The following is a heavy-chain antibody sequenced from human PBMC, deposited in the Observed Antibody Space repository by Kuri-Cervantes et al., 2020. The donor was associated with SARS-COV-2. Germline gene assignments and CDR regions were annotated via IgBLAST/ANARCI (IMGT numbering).Heavy chain of an antibody. CDR2: INSDGSSR. J-gene: IGHJ4*02. V-gene: IGHV3-74*01. D-gene: IGHD2-15*01. Sequence: GGSLRLSCAASGFTFSTYWMHWVRQAPGKGLVWVSRINSDGSSRSYADSVKGRFTISRDNAKNTLFLQMNSLRAEDTAVYYCTRMSSGGSPDYWGQGTLVTVSS. CDR1: GFTFSTYW. CDR3: TRMSSGGSPDY.